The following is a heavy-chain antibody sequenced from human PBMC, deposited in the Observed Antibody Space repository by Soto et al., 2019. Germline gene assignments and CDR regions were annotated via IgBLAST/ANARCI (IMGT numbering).Heavy chain of an antibody. Sequence: QGQLVQSGAEVKKPGSSVNVSCKGSGYTFASYSISWVRQAPGQGLEWMGNIIPFLDITNYAQKFQGRVPITADESTNTAYMELSSLRSADTARYFCARPFREQQLVFDYWGQGTLVTVSS. J-gene: IGHJ4*02. V-gene: IGHV1-69*18. D-gene: IGHD3-10*01. CDR3: ARPFREQQLVFDY. CDR1: GYTFASYS. CDR2: IIPFLDIT.